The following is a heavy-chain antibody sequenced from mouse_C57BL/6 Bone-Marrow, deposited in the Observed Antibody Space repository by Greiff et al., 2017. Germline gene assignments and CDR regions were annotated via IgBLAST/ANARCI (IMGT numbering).Heavy chain of an antibody. CDR2: IDPENGDT. CDR3: RGLLWSLMDY. Sequence: EVQLVESGAELVRPGASVKLSCTASGFNIKDDYMHWVKQRPEQGLEWIGWIDPENGDTEYASKFQGTATITADTTSNTAYLQLSSLTSEDTAVYYCRGLLWSLMDYWGQGTSVTVSS. CDR1: GFNIKDDY. D-gene: IGHD2-1*01. J-gene: IGHJ4*01. V-gene: IGHV14-4*01.